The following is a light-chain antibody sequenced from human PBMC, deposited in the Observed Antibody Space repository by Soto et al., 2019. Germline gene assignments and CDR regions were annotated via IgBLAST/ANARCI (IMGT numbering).Light chain of an antibody. CDR1: ESIARH. CDR2: AAS. Sequence: DIQMTQSRSSLSASVGDRVTITCRASESIARHLNWYQQKPGKAPNPLIYAASSLQNGVPSRFRGGGSGTDFTLTINNLQPEDFATYYRQQTYSTLSITFGQGTRLEIK. J-gene: IGKJ5*01. CDR3: QQTYSTLSIT. V-gene: IGKV1-39*01.